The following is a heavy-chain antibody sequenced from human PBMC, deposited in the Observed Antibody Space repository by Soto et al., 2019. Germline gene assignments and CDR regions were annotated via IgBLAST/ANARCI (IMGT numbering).Heavy chain of an antibody. CDR1: GGSISSYY. D-gene: IGHD7-27*01. CDR2: IYYTGST. J-gene: IGHJ4*02. Sequence: QVQLQESGPGLVKPSETLSLTCTVSGGSISSYYWSWIRQPPGKGLEWLGYIYYTGSTNYNPSLKRRITISVDTSKNQFSLKLSSVTAADTAVYYCARQWGFYFDFWGQGTLVTVSS. CDR3: ARQWGFYFDF. V-gene: IGHV4-59*08.